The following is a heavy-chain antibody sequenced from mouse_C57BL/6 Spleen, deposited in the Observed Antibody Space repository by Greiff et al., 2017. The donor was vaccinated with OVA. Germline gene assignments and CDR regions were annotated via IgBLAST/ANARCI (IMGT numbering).Heavy chain of an antibody. D-gene: IGHD1-1*01. V-gene: IGHV1-76*01. CDR3: ARSIYYGSSYEDY. J-gene: IGHJ2*01. Sequence: VKLMESGAELVRPGASVKLSCKASGYTFTDYYINWVKLRPGQGLEWIARIYPGSGNTYYNEKFKGKATLTADKSSSTAYMQLSSLTSEGSAVYFCARSIYYGSSYEDYWGQGTTLTVSS. CDR1: GYTFTDYY. CDR2: IYPGSGNT.